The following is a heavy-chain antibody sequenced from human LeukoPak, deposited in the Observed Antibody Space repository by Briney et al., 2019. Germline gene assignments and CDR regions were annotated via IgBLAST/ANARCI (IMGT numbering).Heavy chain of an antibody. D-gene: IGHD2-21*01. J-gene: IGHJ4*02. V-gene: IGHV3-48*03. CDR1: GFTFSSYE. CDR3: VRAAVMSPEVLLTAWDYFDC. CDR2: ISGSGRTI. Sequence: PGGSLRLSCAASGFTFSSYEMNWVRQAPGKGLEWVSYISGSGRTIDYADSVKGRFTISRDNTKNSVYLQVNSLRAEDTAIYFCVRAAVMSPEVLLTAWDYFDCWGQGTLVTVSS.